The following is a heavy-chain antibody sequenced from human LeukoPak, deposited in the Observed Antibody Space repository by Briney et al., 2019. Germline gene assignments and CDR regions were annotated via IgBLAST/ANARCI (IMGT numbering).Heavy chain of an antibody. CDR1: GYTFTKYG. Sequence: GASVKVSCKASGYTFTKYGITWVRQAPGQGLEWMGGIIPIFGTANYAQKFQGRVTITRDTSISTAYMELSSLSSEDTAVYYCARVPHYDGNLLGMDVWGQGTTVTVSS. D-gene: IGHD4-23*01. V-gene: IGHV1-69*05. CDR3: ARVPHYDGNLLGMDV. CDR2: IIPIFGTA. J-gene: IGHJ6*02.